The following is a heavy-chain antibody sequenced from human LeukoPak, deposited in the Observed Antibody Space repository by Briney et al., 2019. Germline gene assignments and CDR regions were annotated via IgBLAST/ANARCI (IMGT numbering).Heavy chain of an antibody. CDR2: IYTSGST. CDR3: ARDGIAAAGRAFDY. Sequence: SETLSLTCTVSGVSISGYYLSWIRQPAGKGLEWIGRIYTSGSTNYNPSLKSRVTMSVDTSKNQFSLKLSSVTAADTAVYYCARDGIAAAGRAFDYWGQGTLVTVSS. J-gene: IGHJ4*02. D-gene: IGHD6-13*01. V-gene: IGHV4-4*07. CDR1: GVSISGYY.